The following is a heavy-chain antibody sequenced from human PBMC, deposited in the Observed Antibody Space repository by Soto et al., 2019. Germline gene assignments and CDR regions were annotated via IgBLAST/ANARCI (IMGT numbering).Heavy chain of an antibody. J-gene: IGHJ5*02. V-gene: IGHV1-3*05. D-gene: IGHD6-19*01. CDR2: INAGNGNT. CDR3: ARVAYVAVAELFCFDP. Sequence: QVQLVQSGAEEKKPGASVKVSCKASGYTFTSYAMHWVRQAPGQRLEWMGWINAGNGNTKYSQKFQGRVTITRDTSASTAYMELSSLRSDDTAVYYCARVAYVAVAELFCFDPRGQGTLVTVSS. CDR1: GYTFTSYA.